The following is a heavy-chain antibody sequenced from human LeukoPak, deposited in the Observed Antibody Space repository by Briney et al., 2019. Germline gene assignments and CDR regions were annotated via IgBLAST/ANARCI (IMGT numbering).Heavy chain of an antibody. CDR1: EFTFSQSA. Sequence: PGGSLRLSCAASEFTFSQSAMNWVRQAPGKGLEWVSSISSRGFIFYTDSVKGRFIVSRDNAKNSMYLQMDSLRDDDTAIYWCARGGGSLNFWGQGILVTVSS. CDR2: ISSRGFI. D-gene: IGHD1-26*01. V-gene: IGHV3-69-1*01. J-gene: IGHJ4*02. CDR3: ARGGGSLNF.